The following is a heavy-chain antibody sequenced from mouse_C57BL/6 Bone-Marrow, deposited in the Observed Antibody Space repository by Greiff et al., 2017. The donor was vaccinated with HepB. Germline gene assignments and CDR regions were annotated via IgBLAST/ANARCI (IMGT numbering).Heavy chain of an antibody. D-gene: IGHD1-1*01. Sequence: EVKLLESGPGLVKPSQSLSLTCSVTGYSITSGYYWNWIRQFPGNKLEWMGYISYDGSNNYNPSLKNRISITRDTSKNQFFLKLNSVTTEDTATYYCARGGDYYGSSSDYWGQGTTLTVSS. CDR1: GYSITSGYY. V-gene: IGHV3-6*01. CDR2: ISYDGSN. J-gene: IGHJ2*01. CDR3: ARGGDYYGSSSDY.